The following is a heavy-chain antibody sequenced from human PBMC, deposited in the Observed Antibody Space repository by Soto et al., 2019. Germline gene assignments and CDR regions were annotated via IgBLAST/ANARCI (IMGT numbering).Heavy chain of an antibody. V-gene: IGHV4-4*02. J-gene: IGHJ4*02. CDR2: LYRTGST. D-gene: IGHD1-7*01. Sequence: QVQLQESGPGLVKPSGTLSLTCAVSGGSFTSNNWWTWIRQPPGQGMELIGELYRTGSTNYKPSLKSRVTISLHQSENQFTLKVTSLTAADTAVYYCASRDPGTSVDYWGQGTLVTVSS. CDR1: GGSFTSNNW. CDR3: ASRDPGTSVDY.